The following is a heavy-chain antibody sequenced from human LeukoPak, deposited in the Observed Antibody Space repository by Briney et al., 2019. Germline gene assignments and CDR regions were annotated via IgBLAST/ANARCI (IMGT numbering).Heavy chain of an antibody. Sequence: PGGSLGLSCAASGFTFSSYSMNWVRQAPGKGLEWVSSISSSSSYIYYADSVKGRFTISRDNAKNSLYLQMNSLRAEDTAVYYCASDRATRGLRGYYGMDVWGQGTTVTVSS. V-gene: IGHV3-21*01. D-gene: IGHD2-8*02. J-gene: IGHJ6*02. CDR3: ASDRATRGLRGYYGMDV. CDR2: ISSSSSYI. CDR1: GFTFSSYS.